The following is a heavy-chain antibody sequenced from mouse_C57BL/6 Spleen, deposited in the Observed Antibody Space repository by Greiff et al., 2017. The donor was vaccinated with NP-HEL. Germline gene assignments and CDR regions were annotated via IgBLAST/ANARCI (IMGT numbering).Heavy chain of an antibody. Sequence: VQLQQSGAELARPGASVKLSCKASGYTFTSYGISWVKQRTGQGLEWIGEIYPRSGNTYYNEKFKGKATLTADKSSSTAYMVLLSLTSEDSAVYFCARSGLQIYAMDYWGQGTSVTVSS. J-gene: IGHJ4*01. CDR1: GYTFTSYG. V-gene: IGHV1-81*01. CDR3: ARSGLQIYAMDY. CDR2: IYPRSGNT. D-gene: IGHD2-13*01.